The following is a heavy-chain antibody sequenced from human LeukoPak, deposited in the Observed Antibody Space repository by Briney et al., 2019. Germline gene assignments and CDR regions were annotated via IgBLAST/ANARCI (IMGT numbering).Heavy chain of an antibody. CDR1: GFTFSDHY. V-gene: IGHV3-11*06. J-gene: IGHJ6*04. CDR3: GRGHFGLDV. Sequence: PGGSLRLSCAASGFTFSDHYMTWIRQAPGKGLEWVSYITNSGRDADYSDSVRGRFTTSRDNAKNSLHLQMNSLRPEDTAIYYCGRGHFGLDVWGKGTTVTVSS. CDR2: ITNSGRDA.